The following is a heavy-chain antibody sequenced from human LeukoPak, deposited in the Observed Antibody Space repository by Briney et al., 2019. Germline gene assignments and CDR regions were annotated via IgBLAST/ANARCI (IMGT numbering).Heavy chain of an antibody. D-gene: IGHD1-26*01. Sequence: GASVKVSCKASGYTFSNYGISWVRQAPGQGLEWMGWISGYNGYTNYAQKLQGRVTMTTDTSTSTAYMELRSLRSDDTAVYYCARNMGHRLVGGTYYFDYWGQGTLVTVSS. V-gene: IGHV1-18*01. CDR2: ISGYNGYT. CDR1: GYTFSNYG. CDR3: ARNMGHRLVGGTYYFDY. J-gene: IGHJ4*02.